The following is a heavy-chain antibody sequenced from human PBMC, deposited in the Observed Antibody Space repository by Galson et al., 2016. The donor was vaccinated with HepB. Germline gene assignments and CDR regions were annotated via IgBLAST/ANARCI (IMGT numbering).Heavy chain of an antibody. CDR2: ISDDGSSK. V-gene: IGHV3-30*14. CDR3: ARDGNADSP. D-gene: IGHD4-17*01. CDR1: GFTFRYFS. J-gene: IGHJ5*02. Sequence: SLRLSCAASGFTFRYFSIHWVRQAPGKGLEWVTIISDDGSSKYYADSVKGRFTISRDNSKNTLYLQMNSLRVEDTAVYYCARDGNADSPWGQGTLVTVSS.